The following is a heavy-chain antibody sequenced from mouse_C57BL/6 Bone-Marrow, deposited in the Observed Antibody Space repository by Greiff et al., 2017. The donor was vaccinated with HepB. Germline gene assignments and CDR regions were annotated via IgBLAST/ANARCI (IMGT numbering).Heavy chain of an antibody. CDR2: ISYDGSN. CDR1: GYSITSGYY. D-gene: IGHD2-4*01. V-gene: IGHV3-6*01. CDR3: ARAVYDYSFAY. J-gene: IGHJ3*01. Sequence: ESGPGLVKPSQSLSLTCSVTGYSITSGYYWNWIRQFPGNKLEWMGYISYDGSNNYNPSLKNRISITRDTSKNQFFLKLNSVTTEDTATYYCARAVYDYSFAYWGQGTLVTVSA.